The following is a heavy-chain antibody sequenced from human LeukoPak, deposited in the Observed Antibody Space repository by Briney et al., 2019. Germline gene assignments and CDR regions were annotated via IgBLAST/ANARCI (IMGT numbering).Heavy chain of an antibody. CDR2: ISSSSGTI. CDR1: GFTFSSYS. J-gene: IGHJ3*02. D-gene: IGHD6-13*01. Sequence: PGGSLRLSCATSGFTFSSYSMNWVRQAPGKGLEWVSYISSSSGTIYYADSVKGRFTISRDNSKNTLYLQMNSLRAEDTAVYYCAKNKYSSSWYSSSAFDIWGQGTMVTVSS. CDR3: AKNKYSSSWYSSSAFDI. V-gene: IGHV3-48*01.